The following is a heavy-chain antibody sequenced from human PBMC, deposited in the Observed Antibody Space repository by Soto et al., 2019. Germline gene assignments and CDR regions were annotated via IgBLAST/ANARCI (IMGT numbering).Heavy chain of an antibody. CDR2: ISATGGGT. D-gene: IGHD3-16*01. CDR1: GFKFSNYA. CDR3: AKDRRAGGNSAFYFDP. V-gene: IGHV3-23*01. J-gene: IGHJ5*02. Sequence: PGGSLRLSCAASGFKFSNYAMSWVRQAPGKGLEWVSLISATGGGTYYADSVKGRFTISRDNSHNTLYLQVHSLTAEDTAVYYCAKDRRAGGNSAFYFDPWGQGTLVTVSS.